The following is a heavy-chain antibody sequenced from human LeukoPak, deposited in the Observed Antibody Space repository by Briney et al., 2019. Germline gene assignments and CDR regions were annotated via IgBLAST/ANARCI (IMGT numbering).Heavy chain of an antibody. Sequence: SQTLSLTCTVSGGSISSGGYYWSWIRQHPGKGLEWIGYIYYSGSTYYSPSLKSRVTISVDTSKNQFSLKLSSVTAADTAVYYCARVVPAAVTDYWGQGTLVTVSS. V-gene: IGHV4-31*03. J-gene: IGHJ4*02. CDR2: IYYSGST. CDR1: GGSISSGGYY. CDR3: ARVVPAAVTDY. D-gene: IGHD2-2*01.